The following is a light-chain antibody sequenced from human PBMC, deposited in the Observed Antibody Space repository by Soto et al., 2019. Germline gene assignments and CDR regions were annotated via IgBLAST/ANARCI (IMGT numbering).Light chain of an antibody. CDR1: SSDVGTYNY. Sequence: QSVLTQPASVSGSPGQSITISCTGTSSDVGTYNYVSWYQHHPGKGPKLMIYEVTYRPSGVSNRFSGSKSGNTASLTISGLQAEDEADYYCSSFTKRSLYVFGTGTKLTVL. J-gene: IGLJ1*01. CDR3: SSFTKRSLYV. V-gene: IGLV2-14*01. CDR2: EVT.